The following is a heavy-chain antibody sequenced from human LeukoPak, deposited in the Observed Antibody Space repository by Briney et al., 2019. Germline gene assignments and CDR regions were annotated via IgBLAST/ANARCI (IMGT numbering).Heavy chain of an antibody. Sequence: ASVKVSCKTSGYTFTGYYIHWVRQAPGQGPEWMGWINPNSGGTNYAQKFQGRVTMTRDTSISTAYMELSRLRSDDTAVYYCARAYYDFWSGRHLYFDYWGQGTLVTVSS. CDR3: ARAYYDFWSGRHLYFDY. J-gene: IGHJ4*02. CDR2: INPNSGGT. D-gene: IGHD3-3*01. CDR1: GYTFTGYY. V-gene: IGHV1-2*02.